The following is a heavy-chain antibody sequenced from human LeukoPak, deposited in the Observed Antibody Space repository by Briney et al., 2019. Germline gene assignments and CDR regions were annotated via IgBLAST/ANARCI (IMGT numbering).Heavy chain of an antibody. CDR3: ARVYYYDSSGAFDI. V-gene: IGHV1-2*06. Sequence: GASVKVSCKASGYTFTGYYMHWVRQAPGQGLEWMGRINPNSGGTNYAQKFQGRVTMTRDTSISTAYMELSRLRSDDTAVSYCARVYYYDSSGAFDIWGQGTMVTVSS. J-gene: IGHJ3*02. CDR1: GYTFTGYY. CDR2: INPNSGGT. D-gene: IGHD3-22*01.